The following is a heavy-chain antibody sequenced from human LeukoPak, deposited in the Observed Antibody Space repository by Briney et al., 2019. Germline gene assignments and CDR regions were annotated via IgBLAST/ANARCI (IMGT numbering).Heavy chain of an antibody. V-gene: IGHV3-20*04. J-gene: IGHJ4*02. D-gene: IGHD1-1*01. CDR3: ARVGAGTDLYYFDY. Sequence: GGSLRLSCAASRFTFDEYGMSWVRQAPGKGLEWVSAISGSGGSTYYADSVKGRFTISRDNAKNSLYLQMNSLRAEDTALYYCARVGAGTDLYYFDYWGQGTLVTVSS. CDR1: RFTFDEYG. CDR2: ISGSGGST.